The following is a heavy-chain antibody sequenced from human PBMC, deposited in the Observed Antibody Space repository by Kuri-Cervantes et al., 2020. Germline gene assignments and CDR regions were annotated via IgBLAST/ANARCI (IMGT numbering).Heavy chain of an antibody. J-gene: IGHJ4*02. CDR2: ISYDGSNK. CDR1: GFTFSSYA. CDR3: VTPGTNSWPY. D-gene: IGHD1-14*01. Sequence: GESLKISCAASGFTFSSYAMHWVRQAPGKGLEWVAVISYDGSNKYYADSVKGRFTISRDNSKNTLFLQMNSLRVEDTAVYYCVTPGTNSWPYWGQGTLVTVSS. V-gene: IGHV3-30-3*01.